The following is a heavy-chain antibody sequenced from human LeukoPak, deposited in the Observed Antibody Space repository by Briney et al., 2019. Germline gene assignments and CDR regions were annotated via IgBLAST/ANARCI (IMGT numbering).Heavy chain of an antibody. CDR2: IYYSGNT. J-gene: IGHJ4*02. CDR3: ARDVSSTLILDY. Sequence: PSKTLSLTCTVSGGSLSSGDYYWSWIRQPPGKGLEWIGYIYYSGNTYYNPSLKSRVTMSVDTSKNQFSLKLNSVTAADTAAYYCARDVSSTLILDYWGQGTLVTVSS. V-gene: IGHV4-30-4*08. D-gene: IGHD2-21*01. CDR1: GGSLSSGDYY.